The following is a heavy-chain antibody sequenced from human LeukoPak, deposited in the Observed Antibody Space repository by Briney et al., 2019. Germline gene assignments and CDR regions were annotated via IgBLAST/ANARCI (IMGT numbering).Heavy chain of an antibody. CDR1: GFTFSSYS. V-gene: IGHV3-21*01. D-gene: IGHD6-13*01. Sequence: GGSLRLSCAASGFTFSSYSMNWVRQAPGKGLEWASSISSRSSYIYYADSVKGRFTISRDNAKNSLYLQMNSLRAEDTAVYYCARGPLRSAAGTPYWYFDLWGRGTLVTVSS. CDR3: ARGPLRSAAGTPYWYFDL. CDR2: ISSRSSYI. J-gene: IGHJ2*01.